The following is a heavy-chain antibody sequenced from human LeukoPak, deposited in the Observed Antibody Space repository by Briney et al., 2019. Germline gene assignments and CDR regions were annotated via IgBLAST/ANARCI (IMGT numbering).Heavy chain of an antibody. D-gene: IGHD6-13*01. CDR2: IYHSGST. J-gene: IGHJ4*02. CDR3: ARLAGSSGIDY. V-gene: IGHV4-38-2*02. CDR1: GYSISSGYY. Sequence: SETLSLTCTVSGYSISSGYYWGWIRQPPGKGLEWIGSIYHSGSTNYNPSLRSRVTISVDTSKNQFSLKLSSVTAADTAVYYCARLAGSSGIDYWGQGTLVTVSS.